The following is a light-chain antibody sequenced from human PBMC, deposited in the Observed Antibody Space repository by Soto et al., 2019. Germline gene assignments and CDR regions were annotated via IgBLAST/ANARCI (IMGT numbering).Light chain of an antibody. CDR1: QSVSSSY. V-gene: IGKV3-20*01. J-gene: IGKJ1*01. CDR2: GAS. Sequence: EIVLTQSPGTLSLSPGERATLSCRASQSVSSSYLAWYQQKPGQAPRLLIYGASSRATGIPDRFSDSGSGTDFTLTISRLEPEDFAVYYCQQHGSSPKTFGQGTKVEIK. CDR3: QQHGSSPKT.